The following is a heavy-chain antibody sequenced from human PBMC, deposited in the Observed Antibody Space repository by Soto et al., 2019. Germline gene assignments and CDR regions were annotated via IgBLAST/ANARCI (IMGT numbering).Heavy chain of an antibody. V-gene: IGHV4-4*02. J-gene: IGHJ5*02. D-gene: IGHD2-21*01. CDR3: ARNIYCSDDWCFGFDP. Sequence: QVQLQESGPGLVKPSGTLSLTCVVSSGSIISSNWWSWVRQPPGKGLEWIGEIHHSGTTNYNPSLMSRVTISVDNSKNQFSLKLSSVTAADTAVYYCARNIYCSDDWCFGFDPWGQGTLVTVSS. CDR2: IHHSGTT. CDR1: SGSIISSNW.